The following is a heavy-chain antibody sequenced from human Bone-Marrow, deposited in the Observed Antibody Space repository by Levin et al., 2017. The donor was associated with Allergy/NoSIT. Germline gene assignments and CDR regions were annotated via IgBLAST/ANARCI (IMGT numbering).Heavy chain of an antibody. V-gene: IGHV4-30-4*08. Sequence: SETLSLTCTVSGVSITSGHYYWSWIRQTPGKGLEWIGHIYHSGGTDYNPSLKSRLTMSVDTSKNQFSLKLNSVTHADPAVSYCARVLFDYYGSRSSNNEHWFDPWGQGTPVTVSS. CDR1: GVSITSGHYY. CDR3: ARVLFDYYGSRSSNNEHWFDP. D-gene: IGHD3-10*01. CDR2: IYHSGGT. J-gene: IGHJ5*02.